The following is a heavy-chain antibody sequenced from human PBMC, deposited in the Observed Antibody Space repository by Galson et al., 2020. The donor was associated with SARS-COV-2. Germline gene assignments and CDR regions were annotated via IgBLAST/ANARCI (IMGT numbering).Heavy chain of an antibody. CDR3: AREGDVVVVAAATAQPEFDY. CDR2: INPKTGTT. CDR1: GYTFTGNY. Sequence: ASVKVSCKASGYTFTGNYLHWVRQAPGQGLEWMGWINPKTGTTYYAQKFQGRVTMTRDTSISTAYMELRRLMSDDTAIYYCAREGDVVVVAAATAQPEFDYWGQGSLVTVSS. V-gene: IGHV1-2*02. J-gene: IGHJ4*02. D-gene: IGHD2-15*01.